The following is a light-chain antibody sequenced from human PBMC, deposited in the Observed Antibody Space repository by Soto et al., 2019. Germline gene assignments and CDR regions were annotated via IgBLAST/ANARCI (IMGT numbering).Light chain of an antibody. CDR3: QQYGGSPIFT. V-gene: IGKV3-20*01. CDR2: GTS. J-gene: IGKJ3*01. Sequence: ESGLTQSPGTLSLSPGERATLSCRASQSVNSNYLAWYQQKPGQAPRLLIYGTSSRATGIPAKFSGSGSGTEFTLTISRLEPEDSAVYYCQQYGGSPIFTFGPGTKLEI. CDR1: QSVNSNY.